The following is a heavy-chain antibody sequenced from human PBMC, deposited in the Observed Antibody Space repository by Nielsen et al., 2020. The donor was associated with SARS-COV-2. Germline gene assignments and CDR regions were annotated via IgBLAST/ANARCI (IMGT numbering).Heavy chain of an antibody. D-gene: IGHD6-19*01. V-gene: IGHV1-18*04. CDR1: GYTFSRHG. CDR2: ISVYNDKT. Sequence: ASVKVSCKASGYTFSRHGISWVRQAPGQGLEWMGWISVYNDKTNYSEKFQGRVTMTRDTSANTAYMELSSLSSEDTAVYYCARITPSSGWDYWGQGTLVTVSS. CDR3: ARITPSSGWDY. J-gene: IGHJ4*02.